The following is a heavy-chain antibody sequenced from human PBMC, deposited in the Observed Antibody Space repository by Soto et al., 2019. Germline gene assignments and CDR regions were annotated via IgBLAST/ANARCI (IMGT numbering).Heavy chain of an antibody. CDR1: AYSFAPYW. V-gene: IGHV5-51*01. D-gene: IGHD3-22*01. CDR3: AAPDSRGDYFPDAFGI. J-gene: IGHJ3*02. CDR2: IYPGDSDT. Sequence: SLKISCKGSAYSFAPYWIAWVRQMPGKGLEWMGIIYPGDSDTRYSPSFQGHVTISADKSINTACLQWSSLKASDTALYYCAAPDSRGDYFPDAFGIWGQGTMVTVSS.